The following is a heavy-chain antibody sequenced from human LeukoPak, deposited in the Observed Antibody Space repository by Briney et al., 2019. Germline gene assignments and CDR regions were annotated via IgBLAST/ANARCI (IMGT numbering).Heavy chain of an antibody. J-gene: IGHJ3*02. D-gene: IGHD6-25*01. CDR3: ARHDSSGPYNAFDI. CDR2: INHSGST. V-gene: IGHV4-34*01. Sequence: PSETLSLTCAVYGGSFSGYYWSWIRQPPGKGLEWIGEINHSGSTNYNPSLKRRVNISVDTNKKQFSLKLSSVTAADTAVYYCARHDSSGPYNAFDIWGQGTMVIVSS. CDR1: GGSFSGYY.